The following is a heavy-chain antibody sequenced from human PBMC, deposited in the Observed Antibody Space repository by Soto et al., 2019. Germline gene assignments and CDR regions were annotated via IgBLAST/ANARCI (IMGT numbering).Heavy chain of an antibody. J-gene: IGHJ4*02. D-gene: IGHD6-6*01. CDR3: AREDSSSSGVDY. CDR1: GVTFSSYA. V-gene: IGHV1-69*13. Sequence: SVKVSCKASGVTFSSYAISWVRQAPGQGLEWMGGIIPIFGTANYAQKFQGRVTITADESTSTAYMELSSLRSEDTAVYYCAREDSSSSGVDYWGQGTLVTVSS. CDR2: IIPIFGTA.